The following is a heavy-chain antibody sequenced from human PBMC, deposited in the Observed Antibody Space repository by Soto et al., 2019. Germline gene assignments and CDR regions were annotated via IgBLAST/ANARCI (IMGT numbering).Heavy chain of an antibody. V-gene: IGHV5-10-1*01. CDR3: PRHWYSWNYKNWFAP. CDR2: IDPSDSYT. CDR1: GYSFTSYW. Sequence: GESLKISCKGSGYSFTSYWISWVRQMPGKGLEWVGRIDPSDSYTNYSPSFQGHVTISADKSISTAYLQWSSLKASDTAMYYCPRHWYSWNYKNWFAPWGQGTLVTVSS. D-gene: IGHD1-7*01. J-gene: IGHJ5*02.